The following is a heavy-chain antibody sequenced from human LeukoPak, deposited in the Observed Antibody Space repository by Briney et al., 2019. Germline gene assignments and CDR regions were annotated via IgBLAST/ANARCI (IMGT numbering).Heavy chain of an antibody. D-gene: IGHD6-19*01. CDR1: GLTFDDHG. CDR3: AREPSISVAGAGDY. CDR2: LDYNGGGT. V-gene: IGHV3-20*04. J-gene: IGHJ4*02. Sequence: SGRSLRLSCAASGLTFDDHGMSWVRQAPGKGLEWVAGLDYNGGGTTYADSVRGRFTISRDNAKNLLYLQMNSLRVDDTAVYYCAREPSISVAGAGDYWGQGTLVTVSS.